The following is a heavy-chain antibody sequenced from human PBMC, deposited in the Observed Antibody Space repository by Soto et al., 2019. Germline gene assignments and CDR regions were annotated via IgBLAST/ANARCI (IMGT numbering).Heavy chain of an antibody. CDR1: GFTFSYYP. Sequence: EVQPVESGGGLVNPGGSLRLSCAASGFTFSYYPLHWVRRAPGKGLEWVSSISGIRDYIRYADSVKGRFTISRDNAKTSLYLQMNSLTAEDTAVYYCAREGVHNYTEYYFDYWGQGTLVTVSS. D-gene: IGHD3-10*01. CDR3: AREGVHNYTEYYFDY. CDR2: ISGIRDYI. J-gene: IGHJ4*02. V-gene: IGHV3-21*06.